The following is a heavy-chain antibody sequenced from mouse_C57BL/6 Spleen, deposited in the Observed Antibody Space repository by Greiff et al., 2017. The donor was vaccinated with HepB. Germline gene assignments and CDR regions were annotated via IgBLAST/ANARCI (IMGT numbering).Heavy chain of an antibody. CDR3: ADGGDFDY. Sequence: VQLQESGPELVKPGASVKISCKASGYAFSSSWMNWVKQRPGKGLEWIGRIYPGDGDTNYNGKFKGKATLTADKSSSTAYMQLSSLTSEDSAVYFCADGGDFDYWGQGTTLTVSS. V-gene: IGHV1-82*01. J-gene: IGHJ2*01. CDR2: IYPGDGDT. CDR1: GYAFSSSW.